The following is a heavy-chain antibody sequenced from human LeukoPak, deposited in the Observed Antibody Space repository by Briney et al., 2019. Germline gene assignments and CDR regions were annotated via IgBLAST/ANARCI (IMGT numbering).Heavy chain of an antibody. Sequence: PGGSLRLSCAASGLTFSIYAMHWVRQAPGKGLEHFSAISNNGGTTYYADSVKGRFTISRDNSKNTLYLQMSSLRAEDTAVYYRVKDDRYYYDSSGPYWGQGTLVTVSS. J-gene: IGHJ4*02. CDR3: VKDDRYYYDSSGPY. V-gene: IGHV3-64D*06. CDR1: GLTFSIYA. CDR2: ISNNGGTT. D-gene: IGHD3-22*01.